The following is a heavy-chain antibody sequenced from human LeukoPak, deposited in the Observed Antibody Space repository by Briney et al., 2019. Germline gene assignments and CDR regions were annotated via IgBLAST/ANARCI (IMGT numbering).Heavy chain of an antibody. CDR2: ISGSGGST. CDR3: AKDRGTMVRGENWFDP. CDR1: GFTFSSYA. J-gene: IGHJ5*02. V-gene: IGHV3-23*01. Sequence: GRSLRLSCAAAGFTFSSYAMSWVRQAPGKGLEWDSAISGSGGSTYYADSVKGRSTISRDNSKNTLYLQMNSLRAEDTAVYYCAKDRGTMVRGENWFDPWGQGTLVTVSS. D-gene: IGHD3-10*01.